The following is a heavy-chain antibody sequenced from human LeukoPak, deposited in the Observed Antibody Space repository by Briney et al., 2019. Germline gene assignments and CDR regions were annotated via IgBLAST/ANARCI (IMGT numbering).Heavy chain of an antibody. Sequence: ASVRVSCTASGYTFTGYYMHWVRQAPGKGLEWMGWINPNSGGTNYAQKFQGRVTMTSDTSISIAYMELSRLRSDDTAVYYCARSTNWELLDYWGQGTLVTVSS. CDR2: INPNSGGT. CDR3: ARSTNWELLDY. J-gene: IGHJ4*02. D-gene: IGHD1-26*01. V-gene: IGHV1-2*02. CDR1: GYTFTGYY.